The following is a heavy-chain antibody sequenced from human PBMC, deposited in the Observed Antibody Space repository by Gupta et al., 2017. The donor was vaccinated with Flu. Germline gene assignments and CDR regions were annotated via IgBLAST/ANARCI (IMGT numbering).Heavy chain of an antibody. CDR3: ARGTAAAATRPFDY. D-gene: IGHD6-13*01. V-gene: IGHV4-4*07. CDR2: VYSSGST. J-gene: IGHJ4*02. CDR1: GDSISSYY. Sequence: QVQLQRSGPGLVKPSETLSLTCTVSGDSISSYYWSWIRQPAGKGLEWIGRVYSSGSTNYNPSLKSRVTMSVDTSKNQFSLKLTSVTAADTAVYYCARGTAAAATRPFDYWGQGTLVTVSS.